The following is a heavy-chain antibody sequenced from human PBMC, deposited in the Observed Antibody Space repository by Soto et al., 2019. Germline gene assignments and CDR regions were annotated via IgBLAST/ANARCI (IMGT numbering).Heavy chain of an antibody. Sequence: QVQLVESGGGVVQPGRSLRLSCAASGFTFSSYGMHWVRQAPGKGLEWVAVISYDGSNKYYADSVKGRFTISRDNSKNTLYLQMNSLRAEDTAVYYCAKYGDYDYAWGQGTLVTVSS. J-gene: IGHJ5*02. D-gene: IGHD3-16*01. CDR2: ISYDGSNK. CDR1: GFTFSSYG. CDR3: AKYGDYDYA. V-gene: IGHV3-30*18.